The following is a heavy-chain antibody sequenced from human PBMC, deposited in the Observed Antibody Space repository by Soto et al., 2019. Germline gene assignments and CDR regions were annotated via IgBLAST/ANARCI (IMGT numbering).Heavy chain of an antibody. CDR2: ISGSGGST. D-gene: IGHD1-7*01. V-gene: IGHV3-23*01. CDR1: GFTFSSYA. Sequence: PGGSLILSCAASGFTFSSYAMSWVRQAPGEGLEWVSAISGSGGSTYYADSVKGRFTISRDNSKNTLYLQMNSLRAEDTAVYYCANLNSFLYYYGMDVWGQGTTVTVSS. J-gene: IGHJ6*02. CDR3: ANLNSFLYYYGMDV.